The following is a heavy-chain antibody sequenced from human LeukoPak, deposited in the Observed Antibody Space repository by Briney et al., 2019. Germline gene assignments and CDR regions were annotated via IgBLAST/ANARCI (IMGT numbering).Heavy chain of an antibody. CDR1: GFTFSSYW. V-gene: IGHV3-7*03. CDR3: AKDGSSRHGGSTWYYFAN. Sequence: PGGSLRLSCAASGFTFSSYWMSWVRQAPGKGLEWVANIKQDGSEKYYMDSVKGRFTISRDNAKNSLYLQMNSLRAEDTALYYCAKDGSSRHGGSTWYYFANWGQGTLVTVSS. CDR2: IKQDGSEK. J-gene: IGHJ4*02. D-gene: IGHD6-13*01.